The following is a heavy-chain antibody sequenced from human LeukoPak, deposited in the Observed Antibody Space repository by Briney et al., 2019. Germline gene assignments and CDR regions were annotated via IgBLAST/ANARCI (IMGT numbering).Heavy chain of an antibody. CDR3: ARDGDYYDSSGYFDY. J-gene: IGHJ4*02. CDR1: GGSISSSSYH. Sequence: SETLSLTCTVSGGSISSSSYHWGWIRQPPGKGLEWIGTVYYSGSTYYNPSLKSRVTISVDTSKNQFSLKLSSVTAADTAVYYCARDGDYYDSSGYFDYWGQGTLVTVS. D-gene: IGHD3-22*01. V-gene: IGHV4-39*07. CDR2: VYYSGST.